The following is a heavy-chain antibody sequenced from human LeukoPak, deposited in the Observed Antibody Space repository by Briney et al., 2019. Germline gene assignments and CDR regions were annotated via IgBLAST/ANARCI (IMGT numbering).Heavy chain of an antibody. CDR1: GFTFSSYW. CDR2: LSGSVGATT. D-gene: IGHD6-13*01. J-gene: IGHJ3*02. CDR3: AKDRTWSGSSWYPGVYSFES. V-gene: IGHV3-23*01. Sequence: GGSLRLSCAASGFTFSSYWMRWVRQAPGKGLEWVSGLSGSVGATTYYADSVKGRFTISRDDSKNTLYLQMNSLRAEDTAVYYCAKDRTWSGSSWYPGVYSFESWGQGTMVTVSS.